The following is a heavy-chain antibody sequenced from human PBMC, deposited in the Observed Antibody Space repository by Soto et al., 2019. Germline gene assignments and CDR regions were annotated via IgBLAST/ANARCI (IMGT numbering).Heavy chain of an antibody. J-gene: IGHJ6*02. V-gene: IGHV2-5*02. CDR3: THKGGRGAGMDV. CDR2: IYWDDDE. Sequence: QITVKESGPTLVQPTQTLTLTCTFSGFSLSNSGVGVAWIRQPPGKALEWLALIYWDDDERYRPSLRSRLTITKDTSKSQVVLTMTNVDPVDTATYFCTHKGGRGAGMDVWGQGPTVTVSS. D-gene: IGHD2-15*01. CDR1: GFSLSNSGVG.